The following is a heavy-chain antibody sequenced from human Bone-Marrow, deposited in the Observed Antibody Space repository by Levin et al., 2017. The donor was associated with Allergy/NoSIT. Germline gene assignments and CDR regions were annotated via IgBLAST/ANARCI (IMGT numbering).Heavy chain of an antibody. CDR2: ISWNSGSI. J-gene: IGHJ5*02. D-gene: IGHD1-26*01. Sequence: GGSLRLSCAASGFTFDDYAMHWVRQAPGKGLEWVSGISWNSGSIGYADSVKGRFTISRDNAKNSLYLQMNSLRAEDTALYYCAKDSGWELHQFWFDPWGQGTLVTVSS. V-gene: IGHV3-9*01. CDR3: AKDSGWELHQFWFDP. CDR1: GFTFDDYA.